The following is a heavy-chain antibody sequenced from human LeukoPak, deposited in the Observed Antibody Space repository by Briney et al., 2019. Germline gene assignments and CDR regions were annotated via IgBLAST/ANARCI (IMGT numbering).Heavy chain of an antibody. CDR1: GGSISSYY. J-gene: IGHJ6*03. CDR2: IYTSGST. D-gene: IGHD3-10*01. V-gene: IGHV4-4*07. Sequence: SETLSLTCTVSGGSISSYYWSWIRQPAGKGLEWIGRIYTSGSTDYNPSLKSRVTISVDTSKNQFSLKLSSVTAADTAVYYCARGGYMVRGVIDYYYYYYMDVWGKGTTVTISS. CDR3: ARGGYMVRGVIDYYYYYYMDV.